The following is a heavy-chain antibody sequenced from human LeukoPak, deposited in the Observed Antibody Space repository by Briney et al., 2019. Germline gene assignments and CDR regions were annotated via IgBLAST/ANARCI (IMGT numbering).Heavy chain of an antibody. Sequence: GESLKISCKGFGYNFSNYWIGWVRQMPGKGLEWMGIIHPGDSSTRYSPSLQGQVTILSDKSINTAYLQWNSLKASDTAMYYCARRQCSGGSCYYFDSWGQGTLVTVPS. CDR2: IHPGDSST. CDR1: GYNFSNYW. CDR3: ARRQCSGGSCYYFDS. V-gene: IGHV5-51*01. D-gene: IGHD2-15*01. J-gene: IGHJ4*02.